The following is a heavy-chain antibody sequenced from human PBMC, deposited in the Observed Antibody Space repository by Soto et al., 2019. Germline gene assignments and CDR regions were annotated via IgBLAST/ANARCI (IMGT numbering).Heavy chain of an antibody. CDR2: ISGSGGST. V-gene: IGHV3-23*01. D-gene: IGHD5-18*01. CDR3: ATDSTLVGHNYGLFEY. Sequence: GGSLRLSCKASGFTFRSYAMSWVRQAPGKGLEWVSVISGSGGSTYYADSVKGRFTISRDNSKNTLYLQMNSLRAEDTAVYYCATDSTLVGHNYGLFEYWGQGTLVTVSS. CDR1: GFTFRSYA. J-gene: IGHJ4*02.